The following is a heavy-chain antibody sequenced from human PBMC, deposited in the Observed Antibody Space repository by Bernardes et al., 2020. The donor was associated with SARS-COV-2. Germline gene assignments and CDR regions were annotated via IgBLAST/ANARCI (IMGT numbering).Heavy chain of an antibody. CDR3: AKESRDSSGWYRDY. CDR1: GFTLSSYA. Sequence: GGHLRGSRAASGFTLSSYAGCWVAKAPGEGLGWVSPISGSGGNTNPADPVKGRFTISRENSKNTLYLQMNSLRAEDTAVYYCAKESRDSSGWYRDYWGQGTLVTVSS. CDR2: ISGSGGNT. V-gene: IGHV3-23*01. D-gene: IGHD6-19*01. J-gene: IGHJ4*02.